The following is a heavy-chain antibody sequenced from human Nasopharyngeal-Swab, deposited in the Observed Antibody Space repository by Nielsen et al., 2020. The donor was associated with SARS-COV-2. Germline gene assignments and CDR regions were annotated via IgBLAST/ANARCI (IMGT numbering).Heavy chain of an antibody. V-gene: IGHV3-30-3*01. D-gene: IGHD2-2*01. Sequence: GESLKISCAASGFTFSSYAMHWVRQAPGKGLEWVAVISYDGSNKYYADSVKGRFTISRDNSKNTLYLQMNSLRAEDAAVYYCARMGSSTSSFDYWGQGTLVTVSS. CDR1: GFTFSSYA. CDR2: ISYDGSNK. J-gene: IGHJ4*02. CDR3: ARMGSSTSSFDY.